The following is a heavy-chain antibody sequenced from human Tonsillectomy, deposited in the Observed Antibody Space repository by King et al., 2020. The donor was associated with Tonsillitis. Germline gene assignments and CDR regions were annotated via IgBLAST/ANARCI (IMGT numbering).Heavy chain of an antibody. V-gene: IGHV1-69*01. CDR3: ARNPDYYVTSGYFDY. CDR2: LIPIFGTT. Sequence: VQLVESGAEVRKPGYSVKVSCKASGGTFSSYAISWVRQAPGQGLEWMGGLIPIFGTTNYAQKFQGRVTITADESTSTAYMELSSLSYEDTAVYYCARNPDYYVTSGYFDYWGEGTLVTVPS. CDR1: GGTFSSYA. J-gene: IGHJ4*02. D-gene: IGHD3-22*01.